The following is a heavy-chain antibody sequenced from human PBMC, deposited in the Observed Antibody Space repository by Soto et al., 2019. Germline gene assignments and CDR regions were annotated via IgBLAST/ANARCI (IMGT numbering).Heavy chain of an antibody. CDR1: GVSVSSDSAA. CDR2: TYYRSQWYH. V-gene: IGHV6-1*01. Sequence: PSQPLSITSAISGVSVSSDSAACTCIRQSPSRGLEWLGRTYYRSQWYHDYAVSLKSRMTIHPDTSENQFSLQLNSVTPEDTAMYYCARDGGSSGWLDYWGQGTLVTVP. J-gene: IGHJ4*02. D-gene: IGHD6-19*01. CDR3: ARDGGSSGWLDY.